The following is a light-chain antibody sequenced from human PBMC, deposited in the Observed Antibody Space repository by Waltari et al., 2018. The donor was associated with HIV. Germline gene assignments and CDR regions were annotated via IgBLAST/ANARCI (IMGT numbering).Light chain of an antibody. CDR1: RSNLGRYS. V-gene: IGLV1-47*01. CDR3: AAWDGSLSGVV. Sequence: QSVLPQPPPASGTPGQRATISCSGPRSNLGRYSVFWYQQLPRPAPKLLIYRNNHRPSGVPDRFSGSKAGTSASLAISGLRSEDEADYYCAAWDGSLSGVVFGGGTKLTVL. CDR2: RNN. J-gene: IGLJ2*01.